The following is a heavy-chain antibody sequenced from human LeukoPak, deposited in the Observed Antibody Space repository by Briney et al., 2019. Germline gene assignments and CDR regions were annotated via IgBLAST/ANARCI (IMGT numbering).Heavy chain of an antibody. CDR1: GGSITGYY. V-gene: IGHV4-59*08. CDR2: IHYSGGP. J-gene: IGHJ4*02. CDR3: ARHVGKWGFDF. D-gene: IGHD3-16*01. Sequence: TSETLSLTCTVSGGSITGYYWSWIRQPPGKGLEWIGNIHYSGGPKYNPSLKSRVTVSVDMSKNQFSLNLSSLTAADTAVYYCARHVGKWGFDFWGQGTLVTVSS.